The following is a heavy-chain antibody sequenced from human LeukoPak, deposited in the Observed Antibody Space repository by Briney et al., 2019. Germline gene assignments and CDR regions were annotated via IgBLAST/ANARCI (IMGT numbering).Heavy chain of an antibody. CDR2: IYYSGST. J-gene: IGHJ5*02. Sequence: SETLSLTCTVSGGSVSSGSYYWSWIRQPPGKGLEWIGYIYYSGSTNYNPSLKSRVTISVDTSKNQFSLKLSSVTAADTAVYYCAKGASVAGENWFDPWGQGTLVTVSS. V-gene: IGHV4-61*01. CDR1: GGSVSSGSYY. D-gene: IGHD6-19*01. CDR3: AKGASVAGENWFDP.